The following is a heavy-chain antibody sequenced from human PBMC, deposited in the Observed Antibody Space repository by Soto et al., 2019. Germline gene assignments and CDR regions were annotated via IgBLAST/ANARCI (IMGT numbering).Heavy chain of an antibody. CDR3: AKDQGEYCSSTSCYYAVDY. V-gene: IGHV3-30*18. CDR2: ISYDGSNK. D-gene: IGHD2-2*01. J-gene: IGHJ4*02. CDR1: GFTFSSYG. Sequence: TGGSLRLSCAASGFTFSSYGMHWVRQAPGKGLEWVAVISYDGSNKYYADSVKGRFTISRDNSKNTLYLQMNSLRAEDTAVYYCAKDQGEYCSSTSCYYAVDYWGQGTLVTVS.